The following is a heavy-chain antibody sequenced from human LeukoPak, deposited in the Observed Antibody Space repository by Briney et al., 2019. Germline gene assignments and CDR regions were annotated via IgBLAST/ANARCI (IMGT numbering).Heavy chain of an antibody. CDR3: ARVLAAMTNVMVNAFDI. CDR2: IYHSGST. D-gene: IGHD2-2*01. J-gene: IGHJ3*02. CDR1: GGSISSSNW. V-gene: IGHV4-4*02. Sequence: SETLSLTCAVSGGSISSSNWWSWVRQPPGKGLEWIGEIYHSGSTNYNPSLKSRVTISVDKSKNQFSLKLSSVTAADTAVYYCARVLAAMTNVMVNAFDIWGQGTMVTVSS.